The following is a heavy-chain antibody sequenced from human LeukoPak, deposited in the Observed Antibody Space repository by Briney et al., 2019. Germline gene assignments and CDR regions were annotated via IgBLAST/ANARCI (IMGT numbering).Heavy chain of an antibody. CDR1: GYTFTSYD. J-gene: IGHJ4*02. CDR3: ARVARRYCRGGSCLTD. V-gene: IGHV1-8*01. D-gene: IGHD2-15*01. CDR2: MNPNSGNT. Sequence: ASVKVSCKASGYTFTSYDINWVRQATGQGLEWMGWMNPNSGNTGYAQKFQGRVTITRNTSISTAYMELRSLRSEDTAVYYCARVARRYCRGGSCLTDWGQGTMVTVSS.